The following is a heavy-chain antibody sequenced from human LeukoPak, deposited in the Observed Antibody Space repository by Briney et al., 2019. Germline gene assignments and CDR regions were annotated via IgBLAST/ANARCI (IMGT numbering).Heavy chain of an antibody. J-gene: IGHJ4*02. CDR3: ARSWGLTGPYGELDY. D-gene: IGHD3-10*01. V-gene: IGHV1-46*01. CDR2: INPRGGST. CDR1: GYTFTRNY. Sequence: ASVKVSCKASGYTFTRNYMHWVRQAPGQGLEWMGIINPRGGSTTYAQKFQGRLTMTRDTSTSTVYMELNSLRAEDTAVYYCARSWGLTGPYGELDYWGQGTLVTVSS.